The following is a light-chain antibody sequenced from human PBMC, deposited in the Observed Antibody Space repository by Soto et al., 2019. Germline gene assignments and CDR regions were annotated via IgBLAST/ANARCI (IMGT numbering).Light chain of an antibody. V-gene: IGLV2-14*01. CDR3: SSYTRSSTYV. J-gene: IGLJ1*01. Sequence: ALTQPASVSGSPGQSITISCTGTRSDVGGYNYVYWHQQHPGKAPKLMIYDVTNRPSGVSDRFSGSKSGNTASLTISGLQAEDGADYYCSSYTRSSTYVFGAGTKVTVL. CDR1: RSDVGGYNY. CDR2: DVT.